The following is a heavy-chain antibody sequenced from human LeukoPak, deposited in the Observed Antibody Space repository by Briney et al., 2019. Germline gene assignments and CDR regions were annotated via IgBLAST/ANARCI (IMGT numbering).Heavy chain of an antibody. V-gene: IGHV4-39*01. D-gene: IGHD3-9*01. J-gene: IGHJ4*02. CDR2: IYYSGST. CDR3: ARLTAGYYNVRHFGSNFDY. Sequence: SSETLSLTCTVSGGSISSSSYYWGWIRQPPGKGLEWIGTIYYSGSTYYNPSLKSRVTISIDTPRNQFSLKLSSVTAADTAVYYCARLTAGYYNVRHFGSNFDYWGQGTLVTVSS. CDR1: GGSISSSSYY.